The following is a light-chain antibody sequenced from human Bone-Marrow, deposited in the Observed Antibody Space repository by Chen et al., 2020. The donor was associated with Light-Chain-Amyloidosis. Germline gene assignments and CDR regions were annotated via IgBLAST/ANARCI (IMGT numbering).Light chain of an antibody. CDR2: DDS. CDR3: QVWDRSSDRPV. Sequence: SYVLTQPSLVSVAPGQTATIACVGNNIGSTSVHWYQQTPGQAPLLVVYDDSDRPSGIPERLSGSNSGNTATLTISRVEAGDEADYYCQVWDRSSDRPVFGGGTKLTVL. CDR1: NIGSTS. V-gene: IGLV3-21*02. J-gene: IGLJ3*02.